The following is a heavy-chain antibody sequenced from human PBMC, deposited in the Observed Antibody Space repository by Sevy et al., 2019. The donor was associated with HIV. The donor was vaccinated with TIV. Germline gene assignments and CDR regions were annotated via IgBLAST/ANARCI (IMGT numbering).Heavy chain of an antibody. CDR1: GFSFKNYP. D-gene: IGHD2-15*01. CDR3: TKSKTLLQSPFGV. CDR2: ISGSGATI. Sequence: GSLRLSCEGSGFSFKNYPMRWVRQAPGKGLEWVCIISGSGATIFYADSLKGRFIVSRDNSKDTVFLQMNSLTVDDTGTYYCTKSKTLLQSPFGVWGQGAVVTVSS. V-gene: IGHV3-23*01. J-gene: IGHJ4*03.